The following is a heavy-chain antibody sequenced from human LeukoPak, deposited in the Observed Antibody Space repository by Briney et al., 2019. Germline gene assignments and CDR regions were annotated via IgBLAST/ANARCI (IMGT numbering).Heavy chain of an antibody. CDR2: ISYDGSNK. Sequence: PGGSLRLSCAASGFTFSSCGMHWVRQAPGKGLEWVAVISYDGSNKYYTDSVKGRFTISRDNSKNTLYLQMNSLRAEDTAVYYCARGDTVVTGWGQGTLVTVSS. V-gene: IGHV3-30*03. J-gene: IGHJ4*02. CDR1: GFTFSSCG. D-gene: IGHD4-23*01. CDR3: ARGDTVVTG.